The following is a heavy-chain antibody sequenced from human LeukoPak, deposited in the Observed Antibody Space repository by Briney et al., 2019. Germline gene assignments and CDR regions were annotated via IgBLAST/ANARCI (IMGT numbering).Heavy chain of an antibody. Sequence: GGSLRLSCAASGFTFSSYAMSWVRQAPGKGLEWVSAISGSGGNTYYADSVKGRFTISRDNSKNTLYLQMNSLRAEDTAVYYCASLASAEVVTPPDYWGQGTLVTVSS. CDR1: GFTFSSYA. CDR3: ASLASAEVVTPPDY. V-gene: IGHV3-23*01. J-gene: IGHJ4*02. CDR2: ISGSGGNT. D-gene: IGHD4-23*01.